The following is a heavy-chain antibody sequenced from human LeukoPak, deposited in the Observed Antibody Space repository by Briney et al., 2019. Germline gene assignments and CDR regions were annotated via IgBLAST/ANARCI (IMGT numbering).Heavy chain of an antibody. Sequence: PSETMSLTCPVSGGSLSSYYWSWIRQPPGKGLEWIGYIYYSGSTNYNPSLKSRVTISVDTSKNQFSLKLSSVTAADTAVYYCVKRSSSWYFDYWGQGTLVTVCS. J-gene: IGHJ4*02. CDR3: VKRSSSWYFDY. V-gene: IGHV4-59*08. D-gene: IGHD6-13*01. CDR2: IYYSGST. CDR1: GGSLSSYY.